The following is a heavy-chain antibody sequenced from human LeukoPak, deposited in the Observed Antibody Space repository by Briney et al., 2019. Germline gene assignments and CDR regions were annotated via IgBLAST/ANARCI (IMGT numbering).Heavy chain of an antibody. Sequence: GSLRLSCAASGFTFSSYAMSWVRQAPGEGLEWVSAISGSGGSTYYADSVKGRFTISRDNSKNTLSLQMNSLRAEDTAVYYCAKGRSGWSPFDPWGQGTLVTVSS. CDR3: AKGRSGWSPFDP. J-gene: IGHJ5*02. D-gene: IGHD6-19*01. CDR2: ISGSGGST. CDR1: GFTFSSYA. V-gene: IGHV3-23*01.